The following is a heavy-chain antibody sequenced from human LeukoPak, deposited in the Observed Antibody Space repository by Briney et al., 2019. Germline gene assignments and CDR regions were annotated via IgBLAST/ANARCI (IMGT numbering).Heavy chain of an antibody. J-gene: IGHJ4*02. CDR2: ISGSGDNT. CDR3: AKGSFYDSNGSFYFDY. V-gene: IGHV3-23*01. Sequence: GGSLRLSCAASGFTFSSYAMSWVRQAPGKGLEWVSGISGSGDNTYYADSVKGRFTISRDNSKNTLYVQVNSLGTEDTAAYYCAKGSFYDSNGSFYFDYWGQGTLVTVSS. CDR1: GFTFSSYA. D-gene: IGHD3-22*01.